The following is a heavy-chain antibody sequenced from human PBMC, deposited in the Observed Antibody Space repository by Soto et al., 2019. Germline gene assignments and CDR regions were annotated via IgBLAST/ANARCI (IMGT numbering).Heavy chain of an antibody. CDR3: ERGLPPPYYDGMDV. V-gene: IGHV4-59*01. CDR1: GGSISGYY. J-gene: IGHJ6*02. D-gene: IGHD2-15*01. CDR2: IYYSGSP. Sequence: PSETLSLTCTVSGGSISGYYRSWIRQPPGKGLEWIGYIYYSGSPKYNPARENRHTTSVNTTTNQFSLQLRTVTPADTAVDYYERGLPPPYYDGMDVWGQGTTVTVSS.